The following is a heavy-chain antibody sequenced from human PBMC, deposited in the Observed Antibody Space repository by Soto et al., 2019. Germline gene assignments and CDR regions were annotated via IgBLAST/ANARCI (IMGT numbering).Heavy chain of an antibody. V-gene: IGHV3-64*01. CDR3: SLGRGWEAYYYMDV. J-gene: IGHJ6*03. Sequence: GGSLRLSCAASGFTFSSYAMHWVRQAPGKGLEYVSGISSNGGSTYYANSVKGRFTISRDNSKNTLYLQMGSLRAEDMAVYYCSLGRGWEAYYYMDVWGKGTTVTVSS. CDR1: GFTFSSYA. D-gene: IGHD1-26*01. CDR2: ISSNGGST.